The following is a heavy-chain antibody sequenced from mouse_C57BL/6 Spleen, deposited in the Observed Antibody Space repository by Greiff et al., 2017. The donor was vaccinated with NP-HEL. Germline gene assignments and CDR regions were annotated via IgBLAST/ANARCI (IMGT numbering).Heavy chain of an antibody. V-gene: IGHV5-17*01. Sequence: DVMLVESGGGLVKPGGSLKLSCAASGFTFSDYGMHWVRQAPEKGLEWVAYISSGSSTIYYADTVKGRFTISRDNAKNTLFLQMTSLRSEDTAMYYCATGTGDYWGQGTTLTVSS. CDR1: GFTFSDYG. J-gene: IGHJ2*01. D-gene: IGHD4-1*01. CDR3: ATGTGDY. CDR2: ISSGSSTI.